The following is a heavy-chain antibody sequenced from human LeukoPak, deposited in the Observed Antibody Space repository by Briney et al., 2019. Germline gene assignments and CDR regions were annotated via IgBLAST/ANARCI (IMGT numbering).Heavy chain of an antibody. V-gene: IGHV3-23*01. CDR2: ISGDGLGT. D-gene: IGHD3-10*01. CDR3: AKGPNFGSWRALDY. J-gene: IGHJ4*02. Sequence: GGSLKLSCAASEFTFGDYDMSWVRQTLGKGLEWVSSISGDGLGTWYADSVRGRFTISRDKPRNTLYLQLNSLRVDDTAVYYCAKGPNFGSWRALDYWGQGSLVTVSS. CDR1: EFTFGDYD.